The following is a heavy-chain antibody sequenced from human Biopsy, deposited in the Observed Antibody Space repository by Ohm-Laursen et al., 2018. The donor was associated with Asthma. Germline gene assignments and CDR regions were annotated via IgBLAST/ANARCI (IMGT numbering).Heavy chain of an antibody. Sequence: GASVKVSCKSLGGTFNTYVIGWARRAPGQGLEWMGGINSVFGTTTYPQKFQDRVTITADDSTSTVYMELSSLRSEDMAVYYCARKAGSCISRTCYSLDFWGQGTLVTVSS. CDR3: ARKAGSCISRTCYSLDF. J-gene: IGHJ4*02. CDR1: GGTFNTYV. CDR2: INSVFGTT. D-gene: IGHD2-2*01. V-gene: IGHV1-69*13.